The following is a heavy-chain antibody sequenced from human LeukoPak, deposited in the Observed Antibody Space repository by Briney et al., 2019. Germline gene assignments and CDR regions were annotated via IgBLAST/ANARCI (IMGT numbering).Heavy chain of an antibody. Sequence: GGSLRLSCAASGFTFSSYAMHWVRQAPGKGLEYVSAISSNGGSTYYANSVKGRFTISRDNSKNTLYLQMGSLRAEDMAVYYCARESDPQSDAFDIWGQGTMVTVSS. D-gene: IGHD6-19*01. CDR2: ISSNGGST. CDR1: GFTFSSYA. J-gene: IGHJ3*02. CDR3: ARESDPQSDAFDI. V-gene: IGHV3-64*01.